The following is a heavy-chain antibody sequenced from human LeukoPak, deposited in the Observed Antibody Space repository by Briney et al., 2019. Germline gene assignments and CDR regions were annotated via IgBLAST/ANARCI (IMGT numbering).Heavy chain of an antibody. CDR1: GGSISSYY. CDR2: IYTSGST. Sequence: PSETLSLTCTVSGGSISSYYWSWIRQPAGKGLEWIGRIYTSGSTNYNPSLKSRVTISVDKSKNQFSLKLSSVTAADTAVYYCASGPGVGYDFWSGTPSYYYYYMDVWGEGTTVTVSS. CDR3: ASGPGVGYDFWSGTPSYYYYYMDV. J-gene: IGHJ6*03. D-gene: IGHD3-3*01. V-gene: IGHV4-4*07.